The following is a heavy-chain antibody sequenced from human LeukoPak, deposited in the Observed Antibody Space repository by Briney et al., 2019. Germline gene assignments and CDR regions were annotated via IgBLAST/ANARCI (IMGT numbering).Heavy chain of an antibody. CDR2: INHNGNVN. J-gene: IGHJ4*02. D-gene: IGHD6-6*01. Sequence: HPGGSLRLSCAASGFTFSSYWMNWARQAPGKGLEWVASINHNGNVNYYVDSVKGRFTISRDNAKNSLYLQMSNLRAEDTAVYYCARATYVSSSQSLGYWGQGTLVTVPS. CDR1: GFTFSSYW. CDR3: ARATYVSSSQSLGY. V-gene: IGHV3-7*03.